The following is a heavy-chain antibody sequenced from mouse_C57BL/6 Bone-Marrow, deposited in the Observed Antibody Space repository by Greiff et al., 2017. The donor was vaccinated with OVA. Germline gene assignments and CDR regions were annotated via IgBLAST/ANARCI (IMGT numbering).Heavy chain of an antibody. V-gene: IGHV1-26*01. CDR1: GYTFTDYY. CDR2: INPNNGGT. CDR3: ASGNDGYFYFDY. D-gene: IGHD2-3*01. J-gene: IGHJ2*01. Sequence: EVQLQQSGPELVKPGASVKISCKASGYTFTDYYMNWVKQSHGKSLEWIGDINPNNGGTSYNQKFKGKATLTVDKSSSTAYMELRSLTSEDSAVYYCASGNDGYFYFDYWGQGTTLTVSS.